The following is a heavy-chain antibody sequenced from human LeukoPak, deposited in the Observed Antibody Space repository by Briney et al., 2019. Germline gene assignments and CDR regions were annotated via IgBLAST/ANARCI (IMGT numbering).Heavy chain of an antibody. CDR1: GGSISSGDYY. V-gene: IGHV4-30-4*08. D-gene: IGHD3-16*01. CDR2: IYYSGST. CDR3: AREGGRYYYMDV. Sequence: SETLSLTCTVSGGSISSGDYYWSWIRQPPGKGLEWIGYIYYSGSTYYNPCLKSRVTISVDTSKNQFSLKLSSVTAADTAVYYCAREGGRYYYMDVWGKGTTVTVSS. J-gene: IGHJ6*03.